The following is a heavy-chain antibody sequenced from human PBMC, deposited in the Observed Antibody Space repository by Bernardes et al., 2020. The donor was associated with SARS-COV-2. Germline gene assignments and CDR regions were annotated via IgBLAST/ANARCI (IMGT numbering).Heavy chain of an antibody. Sequence: GSLRLSCAASGFTFRHAWMSWVRQAPGKGLEWVGRIKSKTDGGPTDYAAPVKGRFTISRDDSKNTLYLQMNSLKTEDTAVYYCTTERYYDYIWGSYRYTDYWGQGTLVTVSS. CDR2: IKSKTDGGPT. D-gene: IGHD3-16*02. V-gene: IGHV3-15*01. CDR3: TTERYYDYIWGSYRYTDY. J-gene: IGHJ4*02. CDR1: GFTFRHAW.